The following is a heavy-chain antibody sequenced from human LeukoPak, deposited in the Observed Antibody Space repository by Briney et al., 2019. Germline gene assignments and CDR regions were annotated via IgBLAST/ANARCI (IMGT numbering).Heavy chain of an antibody. CDR2: ISNSGGTT. CDR1: GFTFWSYA. J-gene: IGHJ4*02. V-gene: IGHV3-23*01. CDR3: AKAPYSTPLYSCAYDY. Sequence: GGSLRLSCAASGFTFWSYAMTWVRQAPGKGLEWFSDISNSGGTTYYADSVKGPFTISRENSKNTLYLKMNSLRAGDTALYYCAKAPYSTPLYSCAYDYWGQGTLVTVSS. D-gene: IGHD3-16*01.